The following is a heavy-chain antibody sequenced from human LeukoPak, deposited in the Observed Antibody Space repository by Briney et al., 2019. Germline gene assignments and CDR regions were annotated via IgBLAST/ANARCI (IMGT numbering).Heavy chain of an antibody. V-gene: IGHV3-21*01. Sequence: SGGSLRLSCAASGFTFSNYAMNWVRQAPGKGLQWVSSTSISSDYIYYADSVKGRFAISRDNAKNSLYLQMNSLRAEDTAVYYCARFDDYGPGWGQGTLVTVSS. CDR1: GFTFSNYA. CDR2: TSISSDYI. CDR3: ARFDDYGPG. D-gene: IGHD4-17*01. J-gene: IGHJ4*02.